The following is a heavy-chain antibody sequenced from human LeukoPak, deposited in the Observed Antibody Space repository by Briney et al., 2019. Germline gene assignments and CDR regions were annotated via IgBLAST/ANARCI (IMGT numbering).Heavy chain of an antibody. Sequence: GGSLRLSCAASGFTFSSYWMSWVRQAPGKGLEGVANIKQDGSEKYYVDSVKGRFTISRDNAKNSLYLQMNSLRAEDTAVYYCAREESVAATFFDYWGQGTLVTVSS. D-gene: IGHD2-15*01. CDR1: GFTFSSYW. V-gene: IGHV3-7*04. CDR2: IKQDGSEK. CDR3: AREESVAATFFDY. J-gene: IGHJ4*02.